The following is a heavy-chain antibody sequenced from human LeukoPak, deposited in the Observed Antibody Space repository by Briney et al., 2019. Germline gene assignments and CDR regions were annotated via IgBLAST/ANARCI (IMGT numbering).Heavy chain of an antibody. J-gene: IGHJ5*02. CDR2: ISISGGTI. CDR3: ARGTGAYYH. Sequence: PGGSLRLSCAASGFTFSSYTMTWARQAPGKGLEWLSCISISGGTIFYADSVKGRFTISRDNAKNSLYLQMNSLRDEDTAVYYCARGTGAYYHWGQGTLVTVSS. D-gene: IGHD3-16*01. V-gene: IGHV3-48*02. CDR1: GFTFSSYT.